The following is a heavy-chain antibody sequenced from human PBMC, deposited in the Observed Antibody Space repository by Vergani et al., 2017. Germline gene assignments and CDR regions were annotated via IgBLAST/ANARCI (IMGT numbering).Heavy chain of an antibody. V-gene: IGHV4-34*01. J-gene: IGHJ5*02. Sequence: QVQLQQWGAGLLKPSETLSLTCAVYGGSFSGYYWSWIRQPPGKGLEWFGEINHSGSTNYNPSLNSRVTISVDTSKNQFSLKLSSVTAADTAVYYCARESNWITGTTGWFDPWGQGTLVTVSS. CDR2: INHSGST. D-gene: IGHD1-20*01. CDR3: ARESNWITGTTGWFDP. CDR1: GGSFSGYY.